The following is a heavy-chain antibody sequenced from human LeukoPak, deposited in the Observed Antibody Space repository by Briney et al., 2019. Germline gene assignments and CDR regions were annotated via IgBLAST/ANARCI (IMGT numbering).Heavy chain of an antibody. CDR3: ASSLNTVIISPYYFDY. D-gene: IGHD4-11*01. V-gene: IGHV3-11*04. Sequence: GGSLRLSCAASGFTFSDYYMGWIRQAPGQGLEWISYISANGITTYYADSVKGRFTISRDNAWNSLSLYMNFLRAEDTAVYYCASSLNTVIISPYYFDYWGQGTLVTVSS. CDR2: ISANGITT. J-gene: IGHJ4*02. CDR1: GFTFSDYY.